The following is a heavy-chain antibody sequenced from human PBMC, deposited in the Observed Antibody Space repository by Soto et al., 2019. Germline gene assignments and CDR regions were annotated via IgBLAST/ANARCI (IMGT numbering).Heavy chain of an antibody. J-gene: IGHJ4*02. Sequence: EVQLVESGGGLVQPGGSLRLSCAASGFTFSDHYMDWVRQAPGKGLEWVGRTRNKANSYTTEYAASVKGRFTISRDDSKNSLYLQMNSLKTEDTAVYYCASASVFWGSYYFDYWGQGTLVTVSS. CDR2: TRNKANSYTT. D-gene: IGHD3-16*01. CDR3: ASASVFWGSYYFDY. CDR1: GFTFSDHY. V-gene: IGHV3-72*01.